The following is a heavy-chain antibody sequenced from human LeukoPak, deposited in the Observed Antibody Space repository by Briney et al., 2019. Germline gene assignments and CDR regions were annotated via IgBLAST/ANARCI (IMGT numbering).Heavy chain of an antibody. V-gene: IGHV1-2*04. Sequence: ASVTVSCKASGYTFTGYYMHWVRQAPGQGLEWMGWINPNSGGTNYAQKFQGWVTMTRDTSISTAYMELSRLRSDDTAVYYCARNAYYYGAGSYYNWFDPWGQGTLVTVSS. CDR3: ARNAYYYGAGSYYNWFDP. D-gene: IGHD3-10*01. J-gene: IGHJ5*02. CDR1: GYTFTGYY. CDR2: INPNSGGT.